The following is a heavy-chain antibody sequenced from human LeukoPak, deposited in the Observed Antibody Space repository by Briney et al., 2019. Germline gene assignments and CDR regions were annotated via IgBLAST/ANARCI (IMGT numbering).Heavy chain of an antibody. V-gene: IGHV3-11*01. Sequence: GGSLRLSCAASGFTFSDYYMSWIRQAPGKGLEWVSYISSSGSTIYYADSVKGRFTISRDNAKNSLYLQMNSLRAEDTAVYYCASSGMCGGGTCYDLYFDFWGQGTLVTVSS. D-gene: IGHD2-15*01. CDR3: ASSGMCGGGTCYDLYFDF. CDR1: GFTFSDYY. CDR2: ISSSGSTI. J-gene: IGHJ4*02.